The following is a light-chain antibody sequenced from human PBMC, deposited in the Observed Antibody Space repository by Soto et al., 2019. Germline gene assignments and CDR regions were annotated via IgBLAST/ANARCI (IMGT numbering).Light chain of an antibody. J-gene: IGKJ4*01. V-gene: IGKV1D-12*01. CDR1: QGIRSW. CDR2: SAS. CDR3: QQSDTFPAT. Sequence: DIQMTQSPSSVSASVGDRVTITCRASQGIRSWLAWYQQKPGKAPKLLIYSASTLQSGVPSRFSGSGSGTDFTLTICGLQPEDFATYYCQQSDTFPATFGGGTRVEIK.